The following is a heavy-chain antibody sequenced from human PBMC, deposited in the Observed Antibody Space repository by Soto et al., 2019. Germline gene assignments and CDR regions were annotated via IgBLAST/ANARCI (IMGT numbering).Heavy chain of an antibody. D-gene: IGHD3-16*01. CDR3: VKDRDVNY. CDR2: ISSEWASR. CDR1: GFIFSSYA. J-gene: IGHJ4*02. V-gene: IGHV3-64D*06. Sequence: GGSLRLSCSVSGFIFSSYAMHWVRQAPGKGLEYVASISSEWASRYYADSVKGRFIISRDDSKNTLYLQMSSLRDEDTAVYYFVKDRDVNYCGECILVTFSS.